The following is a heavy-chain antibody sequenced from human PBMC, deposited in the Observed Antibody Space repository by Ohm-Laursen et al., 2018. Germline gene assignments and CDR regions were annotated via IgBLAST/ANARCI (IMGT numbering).Heavy chain of an antibody. CDR3: ARGFKHYYDSSGYYYDPLGYYGMDV. Sequence: GASVKVSCKASGYTFTSYDINWVRQATGQGLEWMGWMNPNSGNTGYAHKFQGRVTMTRNTSISTAYMELSSLRSEDTAVYYCARGFKHYYDSSGYYYDPLGYYGMDVWGQGTTVTVSS. CDR1: GYTFTSYD. J-gene: IGHJ6*02. D-gene: IGHD3-22*01. CDR2: MNPNSGNT. V-gene: IGHV1-8*01.